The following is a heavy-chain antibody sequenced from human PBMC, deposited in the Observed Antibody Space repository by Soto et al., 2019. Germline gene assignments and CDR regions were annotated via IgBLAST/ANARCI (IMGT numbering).Heavy chain of an antibody. J-gene: IGHJ4*02. V-gene: IGHV3-23*01. Sequence: GGSLRLSCAASGFTFSSYAMSWVRQAPGKGLEWVSAISGSGGSTYYADSVKGRFTISRDNSKNTLYLQMNSLRAEDTAVYYCAKDHRPYCSSTSCLFAYWGQGTLVTVSS. CDR2: ISGSGGST. CDR1: GFTFSSYA. D-gene: IGHD2-2*01. CDR3: AKDHRPYCSSTSCLFAY.